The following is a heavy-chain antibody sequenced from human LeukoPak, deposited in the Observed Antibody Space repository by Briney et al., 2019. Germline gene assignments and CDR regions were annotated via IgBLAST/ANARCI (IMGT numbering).Heavy chain of an antibody. CDR3: ARLSVETTVVFSYCDY. D-gene: IGHD5-18*01. Sequence: SETLSLTCTVSGGSISSFSHYWGWSRQPPGMGLEWIGIVYYSGSTYYNPSLYSRVTIAVDTSKNEFSLKLSSVTAADTAVYYCARLSVETTVVFSYCDYWGQGALVTVSS. CDR2: VYYSGST. CDR1: GGSISSFSHY. V-gene: IGHV4-39*01. J-gene: IGHJ4*02.